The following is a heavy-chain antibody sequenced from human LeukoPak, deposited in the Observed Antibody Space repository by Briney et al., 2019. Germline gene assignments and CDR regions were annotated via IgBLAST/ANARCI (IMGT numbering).Heavy chain of an antibody. CDR1: GNSFTSYG. J-gene: IGHJ4*02. Sequence: GASVRVSCKAPGNSFTSYGMDRVRQAPGQWLEWMGMINPSGGSTSYAQKFQGRVTMTRDTSTSTVYMELSSLRPEDTAVYYCARVQGEAAADYWGQGTLVTVSS. V-gene: IGHV1-46*01. CDR3: ARVQGEAAADY. D-gene: IGHD6-13*01. CDR2: INPSGGST.